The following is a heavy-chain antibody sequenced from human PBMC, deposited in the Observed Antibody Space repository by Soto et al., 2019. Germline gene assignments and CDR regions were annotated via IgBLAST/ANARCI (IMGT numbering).Heavy chain of an antibody. V-gene: IGHV1-69*12. CDR1: GGTFSSYA. Sequence: QVQLVQSGAEVKKPGSSVKVSCKASGGTFSSYAISWVRQAPGQGLEWMGGIIPIFGTANYAQKFQGRVTITGDEYTRPAYMELSSLRSEDTAVYYCASHTYYDILTGYGNYYYYYGMDVWGQGTTVTVSS. CDR3: ASHTYYDILTGYGNYYYYYGMDV. D-gene: IGHD3-9*01. J-gene: IGHJ6*02. CDR2: IIPIFGTA.